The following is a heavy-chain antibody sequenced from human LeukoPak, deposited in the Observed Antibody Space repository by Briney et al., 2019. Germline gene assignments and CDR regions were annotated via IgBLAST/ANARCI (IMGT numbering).Heavy chain of an antibody. Sequence: PGGSLRLSCAASGFTFRSYAMHWVRQAPGKGLEWVAVISYDGSNKYYADSVKGRFTISRDNSKNTVYLQMNSLRAEDTAVYYCARIAETNYDYVWGSYRSFDYWGQGTLVTVSS. V-gene: IGHV3-30-3*01. D-gene: IGHD3-16*02. J-gene: IGHJ4*02. CDR2: ISYDGSNK. CDR1: GFTFRSYA. CDR3: ARIAETNYDYVWGSYRSFDY.